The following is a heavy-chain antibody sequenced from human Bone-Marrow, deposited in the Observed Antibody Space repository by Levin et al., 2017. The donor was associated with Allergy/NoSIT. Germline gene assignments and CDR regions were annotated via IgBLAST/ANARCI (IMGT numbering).Heavy chain of an antibody. CDR2: TYYSGST. V-gene: IGHV4-30-4*01. D-gene: IGHD3-22*01. Sequence: SQTLSLTCTVSGGSIRSADYYWSWIRQPPGKGLEFIGYTYYSGSTYYNPSLKSRVTISVDTSKNQFSLQLGSVTAADTGVYYCARFESSCYSSAFDIWGQGTRVTVSS. CDR3: ARFESSCYSSAFDI. J-gene: IGHJ3*02. CDR1: GGSIRSADYY.